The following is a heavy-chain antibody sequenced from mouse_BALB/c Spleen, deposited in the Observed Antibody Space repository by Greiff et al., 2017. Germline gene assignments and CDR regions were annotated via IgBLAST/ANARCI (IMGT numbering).Heavy chain of an antibody. CDR2: SRNKANDYTT. J-gene: IGHJ2*01. Sequence: EVKLVESGGGLVQPGGSLRLSCATSGFTFSDFYMEWVRQPPGKRLEWIAASRNKANDYTTEYSASVKGRFIVSRDTSQSILYLQMNALRAEDTAMDYCARNWDGYFDYWGQGTTLTVSS. V-gene: IGHV7-1*02. CDR3: ARNWDGYFDY. CDR1: GFTFSDFY. D-gene: IGHD4-1*01.